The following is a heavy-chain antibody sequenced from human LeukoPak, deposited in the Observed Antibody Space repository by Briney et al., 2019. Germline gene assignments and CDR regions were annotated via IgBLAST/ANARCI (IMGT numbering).Heavy chain of an antibody. V-gene: IGHV4-59*01. D-gene: IGHD5-24*01. CDR1: GGSISSYY. Sequence: PSETLSLTCTVSGGSISSYYWSWIRQSPGKGLEWIGYITNSGGTNYNPSLKSRVTISGDTSKNQFSLRLSSVTAADTAVYYCARDRGWLQQSNWFDPWGQGTLVTVSS. CDR2: ITNSGGT. J-gene: IGHJ5*02. CDR3: ARDRGWLQQSNWFDP.